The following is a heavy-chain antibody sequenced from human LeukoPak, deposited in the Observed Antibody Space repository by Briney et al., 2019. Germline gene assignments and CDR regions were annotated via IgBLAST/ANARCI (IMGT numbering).Heavy chain of an antibody. CDR1: GFTVSSYY. J-gene: IGHJ4*02. Sequence: GSLRLSCAASGFTVSSYYMTWVRQAPGKGLEWVSVIYNGGNTYYADSVKGRFTFSRDISKNTLYLQMNSLRAEDTAVYYCARDLGSISDYWGQGTLVTVSS. V-gene: IGHV3-66*01. D-gene: IGHD7-27*01. CDR2: IYNGGNT. CDR3: ARDLGSISDY.